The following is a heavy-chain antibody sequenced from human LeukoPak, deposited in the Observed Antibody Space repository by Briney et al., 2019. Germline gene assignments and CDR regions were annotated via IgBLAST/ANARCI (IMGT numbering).Heavy chain of an antibody. D-gene: IGHD7-27*01. J-gene: IGHJ6*02. CDR1: GFTFSTHS. CDR2: ISGSAGST. CDR3: ARDGEPRYWGSGYYYGMDV. Sequence: PGGSLRLSCAASGFTFSTHSMNWVRQAPGKGLEWVSSISGSAGSTYYADSVKGRFTLSRDNSKNTLSLQMNSLRADDTAVYYCARDGEPRYWGSGYYYGMDVWGQGATVTVSS. V-gene: IGHV3-23*01.